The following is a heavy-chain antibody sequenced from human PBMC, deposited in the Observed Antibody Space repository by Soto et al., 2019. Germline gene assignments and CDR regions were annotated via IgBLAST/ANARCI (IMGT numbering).Heavy chain of an antibody. V-gene: IGHV3-30-3*01. J-gene: IGHJ4*02. CDR1: GFTFSSYA. D-gene: IGHD3-10*01. CDR2: ISYDGSNK. CDR3: ARDYYGPFDY. Sequence: LRLSCAASGFTFSSYAMHWVRQAPGKGLEWVAVISYDGSNKYYADSVKGRFTISRDNSKNTLYLQMNSLRAEDTAVYYCARDYYGPFDYWGQGTLVTVSS.